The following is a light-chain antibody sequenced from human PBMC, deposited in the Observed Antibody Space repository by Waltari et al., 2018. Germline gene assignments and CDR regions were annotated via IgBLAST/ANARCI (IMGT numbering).Light chain of an antibody. CDR2: TNN. Sequence: QSVLTQPSSASGTPGQEITISCSGGSSNIGTNIVHWYQQLPGTAPKLLIFTNNQRPSGVPDRFSGSRSGTSASLAISGLQSEDDETAYYCTAWDDSLNTWVFGGGTKLTVL. CDR1: SSNIGTNI. CDR3: TAWDDSLNTWV. J-gene: IGLJ3*02. V-gene: IGLV1-44*01.